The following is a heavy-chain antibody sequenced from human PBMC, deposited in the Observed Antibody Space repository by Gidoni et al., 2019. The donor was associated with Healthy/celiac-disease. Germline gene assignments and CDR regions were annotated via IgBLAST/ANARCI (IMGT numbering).Heavy chain of an antibody. Sequence: QVQLVQSGAEVRKPGASVKVSCKASGYTFTGYDMHWVRQAPGQGLEWMGWINPNSGGTNYAQKFQGWVTMTRDPSISTAYMELSRLRSDDTAVYYCAREANGDYYYYYGMDVWGQGTTVTVSS. V-gene: IGHV1-2*04. CDR2: INPNSGGT. CDR1: GYTFTGYD. J-gene: IGHJ6*02. D-gene: IGHD4-17*01. CDR3: AREANGDYYYYYGMDV.